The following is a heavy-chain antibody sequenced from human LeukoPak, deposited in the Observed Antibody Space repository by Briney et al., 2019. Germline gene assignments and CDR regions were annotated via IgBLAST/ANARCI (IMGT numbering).Heavy chain of an antibody. Sequence: GESLRLSCAASGFTFVDYAMHWVRQAPGKGLERVSHISGDGGSRRYADSVEGRFTITRDNSKNSLYLEMDSLRSEDTAIYYCVRAFGEVWGFYVDYWAQGTLVPDSS. CDR1: GFTFVDYA. D-gene: IGHD3-10*01. CDR3: VRAFGEVWGFYVDY. V-gene: IGHV3-43*02. CDR2: ISGDGGSR. J-gene: IGHJ4*02.